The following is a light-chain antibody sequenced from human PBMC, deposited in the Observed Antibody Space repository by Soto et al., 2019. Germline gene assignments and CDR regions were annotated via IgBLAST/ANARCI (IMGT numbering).Light chain of an antibody. J-gene: IGKJ4*01. V-gene: IGKV3-11*01. Sequence: EIVLTQSPATLSASPGESAALSCRASQDVGHYVAWYRQIPGQAPRLLIYDTSNRAAGIPDRFRGSGSGTELTLTISSLEPEDFAVDYCQQRSTWPPLTFGGGTKVEIK. CDR2: DTS. CDR3: QQRSTWPPLT. CDR1: QDVGHY.